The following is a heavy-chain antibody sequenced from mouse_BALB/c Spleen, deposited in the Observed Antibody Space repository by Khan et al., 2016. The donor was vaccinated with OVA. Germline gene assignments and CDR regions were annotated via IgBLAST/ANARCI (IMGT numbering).Heavy chain of an antibody. D-gene: IGHD2-10*01. CDR3: ARQPYYHYNVMDY. CDR2: MWSDGST. V-gene: IGHV2-6-1*01. Sequence: QVQLKESGPGLVAPSQSLSITCTISGFSLTNYGIHWVRQPPGKGLEWLVLMWSDGSTTYNSALKSRLTISKDNSKSQVFLKMNSLQTDDTAIYFCARQPYYHYNVMDYWGQGTSVTVSS. J-gene: IGHJ4*01. CDR1: GFSLTNYG.